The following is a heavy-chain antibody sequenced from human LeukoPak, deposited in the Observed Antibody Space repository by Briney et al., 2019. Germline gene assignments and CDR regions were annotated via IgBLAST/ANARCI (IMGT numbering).Heavy chain of an antibody. CDR2: ISDIGSI. CDR1: GGSSSSHY. CDR3: AGHHPRNTVDF. D-gene: IGHD2-8*02. V-gene: IGHV4-59*08. J-gene: IGHJ4*02. Sequence: SETLSLTCTVSGGSSSSHYWGWIRQPPGKGLEWIAYISDIGSINYNPSLKSRVTISLDTSKNQFSLKLSSVTAADTAVYYCAGHHPRNTVDFWGQGTLVTVSS.